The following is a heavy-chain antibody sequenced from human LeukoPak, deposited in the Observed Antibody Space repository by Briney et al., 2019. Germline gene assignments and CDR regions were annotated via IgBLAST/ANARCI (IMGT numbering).Heavy chain of an antibody. D-gene: IGHD3-10*01. J-gene: IGHJ4*02. CDR2: IGTAGDT. CDR3: ARGGVYSSPDY. V-gene: IGHV3-13*04. CDR1: GFAFSTYD. Sequence: GGSLRLACAASGFAFSTYDMHWVRQPTGKGLEWVSAIGTAGDTYYAASVKGRFTISREDAKNSLYLQLNSLTAGDTAVYYCARGGVYSSPDYWGQGTLVTVSS.